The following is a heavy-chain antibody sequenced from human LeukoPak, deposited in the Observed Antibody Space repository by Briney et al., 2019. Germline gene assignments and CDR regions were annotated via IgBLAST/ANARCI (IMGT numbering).Heavy chain of an antibody. CDR3: VGGTSADY. CDR2: ISPDGRTT. D-gene: IGHD4-23*01. CDR1: GFTFNTYA. V-gene: IGHV3-74*01. J-gene: IGHJ4*02. Sequence: PGRSLRLSCAVSGFTFNTYAMHWVRQALGKVLVWVSRISPDGRTTAYADSVKGRFTVSRDNAKNTLFLQMNSLRPEDTSLYYCVGGTSADYWGQGTLVTVSS.